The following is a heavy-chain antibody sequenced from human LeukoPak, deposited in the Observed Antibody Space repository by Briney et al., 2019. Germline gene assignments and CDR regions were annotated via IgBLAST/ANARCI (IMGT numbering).Heavy chain of an antibody. D-gene: IGHD3-10*01. V-gene: IGHV3-9*01. CDR3: AKDGWFGELSVNWFDP. Sequence: PGRSLRLSCAASGFTFDDYAMHWVRQAPGKRLELVSGISWNSGSIGYADSVKGRFTISRDNAKNSLYLQMNSLRAEDTALYYCAKDGWFGELSVNWFDPWGQGTLVTVSS. CDR1: GFTFDDYA. J-gene: IGHJ5*02. CDR2: ISWNSGSI.